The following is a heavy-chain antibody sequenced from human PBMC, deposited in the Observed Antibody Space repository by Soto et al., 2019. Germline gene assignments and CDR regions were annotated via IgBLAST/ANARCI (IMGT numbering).Heavy chain of an antibody. CDR3: AREVGAPSGWLDP. CDR1: GFTFTNYA. V-gene: IGHV3-23*01. CDR2: ISASGGLK. J-gene: IGHJ5*02. Sequence: EVQLSESGGDLRQPGGSLRLSCAASGFTFTNYAMTWVRQTPGKGLEWVSGISASGGLKYYADSVRGRFTVSRDNSKNTLYLKMDSLGDEDTALYYCAREVGAPSGWLDPWGQGTQVTVSS. D-gene: IGHD1-26*01.